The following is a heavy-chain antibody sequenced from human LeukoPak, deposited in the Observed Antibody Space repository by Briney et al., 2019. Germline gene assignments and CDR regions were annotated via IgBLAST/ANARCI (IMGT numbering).Heavy chain of an antibody. V-gene: IGHV1-2*02. CDR2: INPNSGGT. CDR3: ATFRGGGDYYMDV. Sequence: GASVKVSCKASGYTFTSYDIKWVRQATGQGLEWMGWINPNSGGTNYAQKFQGRVTMTRDTSISTAYMELSRLRSDDTAVYYCATFRGGGDYYMDVWGKGTTVTVSS. D-gene: IGHD3-10*01. J-gene: IGHJ6*03. CDR1: GYTFTSYD.